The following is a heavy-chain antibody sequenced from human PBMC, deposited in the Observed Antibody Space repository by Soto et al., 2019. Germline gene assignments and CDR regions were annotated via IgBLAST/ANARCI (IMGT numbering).Heavy chain of an antibody. V-gene: IGHV1-18*01. D-gene: IGHD2-2*02. CDR1: GYTFTSYG. Sequence: GASVKVSCKASGYTFTSYGISWVRQAPGQGLEWMGWISAYNGNTNYAQKLQGRVTMTTDTSTSTAYMELRSLRSDDTAVYYCARVGVEDIVVVPAAISWGDYYYYYYMDVWGKGTTVTVSS. CDR2: ISAYNGNT. J-gene: IGHJ6*03. CDR3: ARVGVEDIVVVPAAISWGDYYYYYYMDV.